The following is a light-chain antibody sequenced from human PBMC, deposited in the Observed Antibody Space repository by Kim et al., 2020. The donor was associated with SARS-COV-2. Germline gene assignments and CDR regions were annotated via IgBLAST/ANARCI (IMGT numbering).Light chain of an antibody. J-gene: IGKJ2*01. V-gene: IGKV1-39*01. Sequence: DIQMTQSPSSLSVSVGDGVTITCRASQSITNYLNWFQQKPGRAPKLLIYAASSLQSGVPSRFSGGGSGTVFTLAISSLQPEDFATYYCQQSYSTPPTFGQGTKLEI. CDR3: QQSYSTPPT. CDR2: AAS. CDR1: QSITNY.